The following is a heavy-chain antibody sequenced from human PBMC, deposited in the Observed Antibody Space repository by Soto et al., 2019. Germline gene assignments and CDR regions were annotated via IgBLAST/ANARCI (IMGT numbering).Heavy chain of an antibody. CDR3: ARAPSGTYSLDY. V-gene: IGHV3-21*01. J-gene: IGHJ4*02. D-gene: IGHD1-26*01. CDR1: GFTFRNYA. CDR2: ISTSSSYI. Sequence: LRLSCAASGFTFRNYAMNWVRQAPGKGLEWVSSISTSSSYIYYADSVKGRFTISRDDAKKSLYLQMNSLRAEYTAVYYCARAPSGTYSLDYWGQGXLVTVYS.